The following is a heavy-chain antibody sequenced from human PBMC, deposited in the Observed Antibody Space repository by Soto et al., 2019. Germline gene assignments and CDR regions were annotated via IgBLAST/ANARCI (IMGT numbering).Heavy chain of an antibody. CDR3: ARDTSSWYRVDY. J-gene: IGHJ4*02. CDR1: GYTFTRYY. D-gene: IGHD6-13*01. V-gene: IGHV1-46*01. CDR2: INPNGGGT. Sequence: ASVKVSCKVSGYTFTRYYIHWIRQAPGQGLEWMGIINPNGGGTSYAQKFQGRITMTRDTSTSTLYMELSSLTSDDTAVYYCARDTSSWYRVDYWGQGSLVTVSS.